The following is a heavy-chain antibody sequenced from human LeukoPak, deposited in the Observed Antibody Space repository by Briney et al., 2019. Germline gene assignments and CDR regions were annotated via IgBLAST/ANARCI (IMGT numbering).Heavy chain of an antibody. J-gene: IGHJ4*02. CDR2: IYYSGST. Sequence: SETLSLTCTVAGGSLSSGSYYWGWIRQPPGKGLEWIGSIYYSGSTYYNPSLKSRVTISVDTSKNQFSLKLSSVTAADTAVYYCSSPYFDFWGQGTLVTVSS. CDR3: SSPYFDF. V-gene: IGHV4-39*01. CDR1: GGSLSSGSYY.